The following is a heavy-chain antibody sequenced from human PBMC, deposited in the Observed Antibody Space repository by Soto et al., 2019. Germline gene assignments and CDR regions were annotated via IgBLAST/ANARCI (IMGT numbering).Heavy chain of an antibody. CDR3: ARFRQQLVRRVYHGMDV. Sequence: SETLSLTCAVYGGSFSGYYWSWIRQPPGKGLEWIGEINHSGSTNYNPSLKSRVTISVDTSKNQFSLKLSSVTAADTAVYYCARFRQQLVRRVYHGMDVWGQGTTVTVSS. J-gene: IGHJ6*02. CDR2: INHSGST. CDR1: GGSFSGYY. D-gene: IGHD6-13*01. V-gene: IGHV4-34*01.